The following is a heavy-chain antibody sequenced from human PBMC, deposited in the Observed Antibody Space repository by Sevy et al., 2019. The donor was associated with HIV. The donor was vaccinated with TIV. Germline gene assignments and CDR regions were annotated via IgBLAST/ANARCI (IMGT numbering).Heavy chain of an antibody. CDR1: GFTFSSYA. J-gene: IGHJ3*02. CDR3: AKGTLIGAAGLDAFDI. Sequence: GGSLRLSCAASGFTFSSYAMNWVGQAPGKGLEWVSSGSGGNTYYADSVKGRFTISRDSSKNTVSLQMNSLRAEDSAIYYCAKGTLIGAAGLDAFDIWGQGTKVTVSS. V-gene: IGHV3-23*01. CDR2: SGSGGNT. D-gene: IGHD6-13*01.